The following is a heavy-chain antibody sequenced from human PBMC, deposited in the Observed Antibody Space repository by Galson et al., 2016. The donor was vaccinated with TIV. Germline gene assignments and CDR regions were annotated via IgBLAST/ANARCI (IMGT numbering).Heavy chain of an antibody. CDR1: GYTFTHYF. J-gene: IGHJ5*01. D-gene: IGHD2-2*03. Sequence: SVKVSCKASGYTFTHYFVHWVRQPPGQGLEWMGRINPHSGGTDYAPKFQGRVTMTRDTSIRTAYMDLSGLKSDDTHVYYCASERGPGYCVSTGCYGYYGFDFWGQGTLVTVSS. CDR2: INPHSGGT. V-gene: IGHV1-2*05. CDR3: ASERGPGYCVSTGCYGYYGFDF.